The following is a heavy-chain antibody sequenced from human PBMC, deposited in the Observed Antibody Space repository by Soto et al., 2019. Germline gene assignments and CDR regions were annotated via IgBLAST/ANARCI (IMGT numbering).Heavy chain of an antibody. D-gene: IGHD1-1*01. CDR1: GFPFDAHG. CDR3: VKDTHRLETYFEY. Sequence: WGSLRLSCAASGFPFDAHGMAWVRQSPGKGLQWVSSINVSVALTYYIESVKGRFTISRDNSEHTLCLQMNNLEADDTAIYYCVKDTHRLETYFEYWGTGKMVTVSS. J-gene: IGHJ4*02. V-gene: IGHV3-23*01. CDR2: INVSVALT.